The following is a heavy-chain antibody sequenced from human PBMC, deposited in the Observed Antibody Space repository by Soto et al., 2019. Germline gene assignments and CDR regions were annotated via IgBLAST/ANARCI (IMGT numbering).Heavy chain of an antibody. V-gene: IGHV4-34*01. D-gene: IGHD2-2*01. J-gene: IGHJ4*02. CDR2: INHSGST. CDR1: GGSFSGYY. Sequence: SETLSLTCAVYGGSFSGYYWSWIRQPPGKGLEWIGEINHSGSTNYNPSLKSRVTISVDTSKNQFSLKLSSVTAADTAVYYCARGSPWGSTSSLYFDYWGQGTLVTVSS. CDR3: ARGSPWGSTSSLYFDY.